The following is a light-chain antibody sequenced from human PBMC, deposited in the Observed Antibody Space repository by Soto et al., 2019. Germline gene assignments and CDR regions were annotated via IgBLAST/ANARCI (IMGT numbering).Light chain of an antibody. Sequence: DIRMAQSPSPVSASVGDRVTISCRASQAIGTWLAWYQQKPGKAPTLLISAASTLQSGVPSRFSGSGSGTEFTLPISSLQPEDFATYYCQQANSLPFTFGPGTKLHI. CDR1: QAIGTW. J-gene: IGKJ3*01. V-gene: IGKV1-12*01. CDR3: QQANSLPFT. CDR2: AAS.